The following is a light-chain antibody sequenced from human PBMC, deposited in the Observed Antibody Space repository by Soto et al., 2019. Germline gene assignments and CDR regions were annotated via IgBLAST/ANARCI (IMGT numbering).Light chain of an antibody. J-gene: IGLJ1*01. V-gene: IGLV2-14*01. CDR1: SSDVGSYNY. CDR2: EVS. CDR3: SSYSNSSTV. Sequence: QSVLTQPASVSGSPGQSITISCTGTSSDVGSYNYVSWYQQHPGKAPKLMIYEVSTRPSGVSSRFSGSTSGNTASLTISGLQAEDEADYYCSSYSNSSTVFGTGTKVTV.